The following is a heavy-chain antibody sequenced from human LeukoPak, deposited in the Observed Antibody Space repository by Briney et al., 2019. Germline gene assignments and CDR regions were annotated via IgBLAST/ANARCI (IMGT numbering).Heavy chain of an antibody. Sequence: GGSLRLSCAASGFTFSSYGMHWVRQAPGKGLEWVAFIRYDGSNKYYADSVKGRFTISRDNSKNTLYLQMNSLRAEDTAVYYCAREKHGIAVAGTRALDYWGQGTLVTVSS. V-gene: IGHV3-30*02. CDR3: AREKHGIAVAGTRALDY. CDR2: IRYDGSNK. CDR1: GFTFSSYG. D-gene: IGHD6-19*01. J-gene: IGHJ4*02.